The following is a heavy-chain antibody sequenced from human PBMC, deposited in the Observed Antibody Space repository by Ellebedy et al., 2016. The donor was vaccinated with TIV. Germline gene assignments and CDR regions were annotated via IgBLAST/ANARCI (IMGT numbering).Heavy chain of an antibody. CDR2: IIPIFGTA. J-gene: IGHJ4*02. CDR1: GGPFRNFE. CDR3: AKRRGYNYGDFEP. D-gene: IGHD5-18*01. V-gene: IGHV1-69*13. Sequence: ASVKVSCKASGGPFRNFEISWVRQAPGQGLEWMGGIIPIFGTANYAQKFQGRVTITADDFTNTAYMELSSLRSGDTAVYFCAKRRGYNYGDFEPWGQGTLVTVSS.